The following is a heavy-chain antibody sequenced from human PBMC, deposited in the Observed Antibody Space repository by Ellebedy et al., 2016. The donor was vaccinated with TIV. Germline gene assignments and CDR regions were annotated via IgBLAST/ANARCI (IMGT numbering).Heavy chain of an antibody. D-gene: IGHD3-10*01. J-gene: IGHJ4*02. CDR3: ARYGFGSGFFDY. Sequence: SETLSLTXAVYGGSFSGYYWSWIRQSPGKGLEWIGEINHSGSTNYNPSLKSRVTISIDRSKSQFSLRLSSVTAADTSVYYCARYGFGSGFFDYWGQGTLVTVSS. CDR1: GGSFSGYY. V-gene: IGHV4-34*01. CDR2: INHSGST.